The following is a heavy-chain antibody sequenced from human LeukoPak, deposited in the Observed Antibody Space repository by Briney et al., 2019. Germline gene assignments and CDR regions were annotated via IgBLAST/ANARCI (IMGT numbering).Heavy chain of an antibody. CDR3: AGYSYGVRPS. Sequence: SQTFSLTCVISGDSVSSNSAAWNWIRQSPSRGLEWLGRTYYRSKWHYDYAVSVKSRITINPDTSKNQFSLHLDSVTPEDTAVYYCAGYSYGVRPSWGQGTLVSVSS. V-gene: IGHV6-1*01. CDR2: TYYRSKWHY. J-gene: IGHJ5*02. CDR1: GDSVSSNSAA. D-gene: IGHD5-18*01.